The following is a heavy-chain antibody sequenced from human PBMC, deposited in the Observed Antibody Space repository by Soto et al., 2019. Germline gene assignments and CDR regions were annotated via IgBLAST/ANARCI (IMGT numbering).Heavy chain of an antibody. D-gene: IGHD2-15*01. V-gene: IGHV1-69*02. Sequence: QVQLVQSGAEVRKPGSSVKGSCKSSGGTFSSYTICWVRQAPGQGLVGMGRIIPILGITNYAQEFKGRVTITEDRSTTTAYMELSSLRSEDTAVYYGAKVEAVHASSGQISSAFDIWGRGTMVTVSS. J-gene: IGHJ3*02. CDR2: IIPILGIT. CDR1: GGTFSSYT. CDR3: AKVEAVHASSGQISSAFDI.